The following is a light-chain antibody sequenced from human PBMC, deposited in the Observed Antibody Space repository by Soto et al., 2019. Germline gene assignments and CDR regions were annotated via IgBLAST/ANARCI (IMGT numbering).Light chain of an antibody. CDR3: QQYFASSWK. Sequence: EIVLTQSPGTLSSSPGERATLSCRASQSIDSKYLAWYQHKPGQAPRLLIYATSSRATGIPDRYGGSGSVTDFNLTINRLEPEDFAVYYCQQYFASSWKFGQGTKVDIK. CDR2: ATS. V-gene: IGKV3-20*01. J-gene: IGKJ1*01. CDR1: QSIDSKY.